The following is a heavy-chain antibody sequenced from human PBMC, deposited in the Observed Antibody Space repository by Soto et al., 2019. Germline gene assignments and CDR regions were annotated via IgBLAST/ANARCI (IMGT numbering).Heavy chain of an antibody. CDR2: IRSKAYGGTT. CDR1: GFTFGDYA. Sequence: NPGGSLRLSCTASGFTFGDYAMSWFRQAPGKGLEWVGFIRSKAYGGTTEYAASVKGRFTISRDDSKSIAYLQMNSLKTEDTAVYYCTRRYYYDSSGYYYGPHDAFDIWGQGTMVTVSS. J-gene: IGHJ3*02. V-gene: IGHV3-49*05. D-gene: IGHD3-22*01. CDR3: TRRYYYDSSGYYYGPHDAFDI.